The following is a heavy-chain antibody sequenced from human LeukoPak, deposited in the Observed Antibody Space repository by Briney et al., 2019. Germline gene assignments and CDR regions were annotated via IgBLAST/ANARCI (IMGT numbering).Heavy chain of an antibody. J-gene: IGHJ6*02. V-gene: IGHV3-48*01. CDR2: ISSSSSTI. Sequence: GGSLRLSCAASGFTFSSYSMNWVRQAPGKGLEWVSYISSSSSTIYYADSVKGRFTISRDNAKNSLYPQMNSLRAEDTAVYYCARSGYCSSTSCTDDYYYGMGVWGQGTTVTVSS. D-gene: IGHD2-2*01. CDR1: GFTFSSYS. CDR3: ARSGYCSSTSCTDDYYYGMGV.